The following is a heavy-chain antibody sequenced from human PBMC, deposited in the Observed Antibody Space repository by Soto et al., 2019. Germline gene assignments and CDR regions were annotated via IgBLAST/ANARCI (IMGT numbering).Heavy chain of an antibody. CDR1: GFTFSSYW. V-gene: IGHV3-74*01. Sequence: QPGGSLRLSCAASGFTFSSYWMHWVRQAPGEGLVWVSRINSDGSSTSYADSVKGRFTISRDNAKNTLYLQMNSLRAEDTAVYYCARENYGGNVGYFDYWGQGTLVTVS. J-gene: IGHJ4*02. D-gene: IGHD4-17*01. CDR2: INSDGSST. CDR3: ARENYGGNVGYFDY.